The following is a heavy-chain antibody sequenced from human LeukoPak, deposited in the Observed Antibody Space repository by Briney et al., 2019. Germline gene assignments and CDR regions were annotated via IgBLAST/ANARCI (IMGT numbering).Heavy chain of an antibody. CDR2: IWYDGSNK. J-gene: IGHJ3*02. D-gene: IGHD3-22*01. Sequence: GGSLRLSCVASGFTFSSYAMNWVRQAPGKGLEWVAVIWYDGSNKYYADSVKGRFTISRDNSKNTLYLQMNSLRAEDTAVYYCARAEGYYDSSGNDAFDIWGQGTMDTVSS. V-gene: IGHV3-33*01. CDR3: ARAEGYYDSSGNDAFDI. CDR1: GFTFSSYA.